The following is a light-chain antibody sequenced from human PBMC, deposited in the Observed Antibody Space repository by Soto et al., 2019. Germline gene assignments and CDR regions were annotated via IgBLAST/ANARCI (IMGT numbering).Light chain of an antibody. CDR2: EVS. V-gene: IGLV2-14*01. Sequence: QSALTQPASVSGSRGQSITISCTGTSSDVGTYNHVSWYQQHPGKAPKLMIYEVSNRPSGVSNRFSGSKSGNTASLTISGLQAEDEADYYCTSYSTSSTPYVFGTGTKLTVL. CDR3: TSYSTSSTPYV. CDR1: SSDVGTYNH. J-gene: IGLJ1*01.